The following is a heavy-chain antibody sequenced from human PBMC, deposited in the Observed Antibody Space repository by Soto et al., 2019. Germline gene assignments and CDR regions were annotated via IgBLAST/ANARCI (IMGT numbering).Heavy chain of an antibody. CDR2: IYYSGST. Sequence: QLQLQESGSGLVEPSQTLSLTCAVSGDSISSGDYYWSWIRQPPGKGLEWIGYIYYSGSTYYNPSLKSRVTISVDTSKNQFSLKLSSVTAADTAVYYCARDNILGILYGGMDVWGQGTTVTVSS. D-gene: IGHD3-3*01. J-gene: IGHJ6*02. V-gene: IGHV4-30-4*01. CDR1: GDSISSGDYY. CDR3: ARDNILGILYGGMDV.